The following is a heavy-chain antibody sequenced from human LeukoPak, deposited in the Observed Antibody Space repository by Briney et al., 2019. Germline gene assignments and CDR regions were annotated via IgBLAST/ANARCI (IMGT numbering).Heavy chain of an antibody. Sequence: PSETLSLTCTVSGGSISSGGYYWSWIRQHPGRGLEWIGCIYYSGSTYYNPSLKSRVTISVDTSKNQFSLKLSSVTAADTAVYYCARGSPRWLPHDYWGQGTLVTVSS. V-gene: IGHV4-31*03. CDR2: IYYSGST. D-gene: IGHD3-22*01. CDR1: GGSISSGGYY. J-gene: IGHJ4*02. CDR3: ARGSPRWLPHDY.